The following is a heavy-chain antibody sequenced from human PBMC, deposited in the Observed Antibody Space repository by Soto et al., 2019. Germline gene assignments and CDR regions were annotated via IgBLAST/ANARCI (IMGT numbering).Heavy chain of an antibody. D-gene: IGHD2-8*01. Sequence: SQTLSLTCAISGDSVSSNSAAWNWIRQSPSRGLEWLGRTYYRSKWYNDYAVSVKSRITINPDTSKNQFSLQLNSVTPKDTAVYYCARDRCTNGVCFNYFDYWGQGTLVTVSS. J-gene: IGHJ4*02. CDR2: TYYRSKWYN. CDR3: ARDRCTNGVCFNYFDY. V-gene: IGHV6-1*01. CDR1: GDSVSSNSAA.